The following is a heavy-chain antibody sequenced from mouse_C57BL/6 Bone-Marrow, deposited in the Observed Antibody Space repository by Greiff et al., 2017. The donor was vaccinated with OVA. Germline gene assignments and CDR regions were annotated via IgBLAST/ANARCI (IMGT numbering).Heavy chain of an antibody. CDR1: GYTFPDYE. D-gene: IGHD2-1*01. Sequence: VQLQQSGAELVRPGASVTLSCKASGYTFPDYEMHWVKQTPVHGLEWIGAIVPETGGTAYNQKFKGKAILTADKSSSTAYMELRSLTSEDSAVYYCTRGYGNNNAMDYWGQGTSVTVSS. CDR3: TRGYGNNNAMDY. J-gene: IGHJ4*01. V-gene: IGHV1-15*01. CDR2: IVPETGGT.